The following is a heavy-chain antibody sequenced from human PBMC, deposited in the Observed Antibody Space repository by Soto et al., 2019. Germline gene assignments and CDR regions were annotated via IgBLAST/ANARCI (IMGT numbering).Heavy chain of an antibody. D-gene: IGHD2-21*01. J-gene: IGHJ3*01. CDR2: ISSGGNII. CDR3: VRQIPLDAFDF. V-gene: IGHV3-48*03. CDR1: GFIFRSYE. Sequence: ESGGGFIQPGGSLRLSCAASGFIFRSYELNWVRQAPGKGLEWISYISSGGNIIKYADSVRGRFTISRDNAKNSLSLHLDSLRAEDTAVDSCVRQIPLDAFDFWGQGTTVTVSA.